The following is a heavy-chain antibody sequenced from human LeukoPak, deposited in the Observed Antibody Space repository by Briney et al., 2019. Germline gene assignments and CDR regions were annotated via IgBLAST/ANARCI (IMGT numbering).Heavy chain of an antibody. CDR1: GFTFSSYV. Sequence: GGSLRLSCAASGFTFSSYVMTWVRQAPGKSLEWVSGISGSGDSTYYADSVKGRLTISRDNSKSTLYLQMNSLRGEDTAVYYCAKDRLGVTPDAFDIWGQGTMVTVSS. CDR3: AKDRLGVTPDAFDI. D-gene: IGHD3-3*01. V-gene: IGHV3-23*01. J-gene: IGHJ3*02. CDR2: ISGSGDST.